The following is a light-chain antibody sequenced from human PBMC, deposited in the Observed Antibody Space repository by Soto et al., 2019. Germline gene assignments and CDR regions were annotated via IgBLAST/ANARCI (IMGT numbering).Light chain of an antibody. J-gene: IGKJ1*01. Sequence: TQSPATLSLSPGERATLSCRASQSIHTSLAWYQQKSGKPPRLVIYDSTLRANGVPDRFGGSRSGTDFTLTISSLQSEDFAVYYCQQYNNWPWTFGQGTKVDIK. V-gene: IGKV3D-15*01. CDR1: QSIHTS. CDR2: DST. CDR3: QQYNNWPWT.